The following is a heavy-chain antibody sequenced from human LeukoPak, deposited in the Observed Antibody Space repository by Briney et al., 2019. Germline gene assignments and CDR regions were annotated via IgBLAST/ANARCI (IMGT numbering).Heavy chain of an antibody. D-gene: IGHD3-22*01. V-gene: IGHV1-2*02. CDR1: GYTFTGYY. Sequence: ASVKVSCKASGYTFTGYYMHWVRQAPGQGLEWMGWINPNSGGTNYAQKFQGRVTMTRDTSISTAYMELSRLRSDDTAVYYCARGVSTYYYDSSGYSDFDYWGQGTLVTVSS. CDR2: INPNSGGT. CDR3: ARGVSTYYYDSSGYSDFDY. J-gene: IGHJ4*02.